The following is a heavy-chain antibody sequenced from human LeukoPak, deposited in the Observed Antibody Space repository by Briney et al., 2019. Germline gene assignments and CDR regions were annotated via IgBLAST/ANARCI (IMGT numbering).Heavy chain of an antibody. CDR3: AKGNYYYMDV. CDR1: GFTFDEYT. Sequence: GGSLGLSCAASGFTFDEYTMHWVRQAPGKCLEWVSLISWDGGSTYYADSVKGRFTISRDNSKNSLYLQMNSLRTEDTALYYCAKGNYYYMDVWGKGTTVTVSS. CDR2: ISWDGGST. J-gene: IGHJ6*03. V-gene: IGHV3-43*01.